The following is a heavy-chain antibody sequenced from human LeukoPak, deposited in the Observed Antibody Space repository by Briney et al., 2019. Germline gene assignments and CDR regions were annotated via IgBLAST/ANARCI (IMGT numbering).Heavy chain of an antibody. J-gene: IGHJ6*03. CDR3: ARVDTAMVTYYYYMDV. D-gene: IGHD5-18*01. Sequence: SETLSLTCAVYGGSFSGYYWSWIRQPPGKGLEWIGEINHSGSTYYNPSLKSRVTISVDTSKNQFSLKLSSVTAADTAVYYCARVDTAMVTYYYYMDVWGKGTTVTVSS. CDR2: INHSGST. V-gene: IGHV4-34*01. CDR1: GGSFSGYY.